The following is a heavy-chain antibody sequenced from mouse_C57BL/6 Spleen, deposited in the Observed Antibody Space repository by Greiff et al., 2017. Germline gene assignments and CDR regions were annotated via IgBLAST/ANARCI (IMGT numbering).Heavy chain of an antibody. CDR1: GYTFTSYW. CDR2: IYPGSGST. J-gene: IGHJ2*01. V-gene: IGHV1-55*01. Sequence: VQLQQPGAELVKPGASVKMSCKASGYTFTSYWITWVKQRPGHGLEWIGDIYPGSGSTNYNEKFKSKAKLTVDTSSITAYMQLSRLTSEDSAVYYCARKRGQLRLREGFSCRGQGTTLTVSS. D-gene: IGHD3-2*02. CDR3: ARKRGQLRLREGFSC.